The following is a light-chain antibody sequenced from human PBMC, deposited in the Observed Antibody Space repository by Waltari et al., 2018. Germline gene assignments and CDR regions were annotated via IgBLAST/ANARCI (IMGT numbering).Light chain of an antibody. CDR2: AVS. CDR3: QQANSFPIT. V-gene: IGKV1D-12*01. CDR1: QDIRSW. J-gene: IGKJ5*01. Sequence: QSPSSVSASVGDRVTITCRASQDIRSWLAWYQQKPGKAPRLLIYAVSTLHTGVPSRFSGSGSGTDFTLTISSLQPEDFATYYCQQANSFPITFGQGTRLEIK.